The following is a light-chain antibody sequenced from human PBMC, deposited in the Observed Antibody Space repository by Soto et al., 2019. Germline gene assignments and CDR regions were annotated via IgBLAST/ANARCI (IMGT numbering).Light chain of an antibody. CDR1: QTISNY. J-gene: IGKJ1*01. CDR2: AAS. V-gene: IGKV1-39*01. Sequence: DIQMTQSPSSLSASVGDRLTITCRASQTISNYLNWYQQKPGKAPVLLIFAASSLQSGVPSRFSGCRSGRNFTLAISSLQPADSAIYYCQQTYSVPPTFGRGTKVEI. CDR3: QQTYSVPPT.